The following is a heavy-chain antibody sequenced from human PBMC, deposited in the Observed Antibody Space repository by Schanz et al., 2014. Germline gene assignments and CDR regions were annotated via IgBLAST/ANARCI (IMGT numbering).Heavy chain of an antibody. V-gene: IGHV3-23*04. CDR2: LTEGGGGT. Sequence: EGQLVESGGGLVQPGGSLRLSCVVSGFNFRNYWMSWVRQAPGKGLEWVSGLTEGGGGTYYTDAVKGRFTISRDSSKNTLYLQMNSLRAGDTAVYYCAKDGRLPYYGTGSDFDYWGQGTLVAVSS. J-gene: IGHJ4*02. D-gene: IGHD3-3*01. CDR3: AKDGRLPYYGTGSDFDY. CDR1: GFNFRNYW.